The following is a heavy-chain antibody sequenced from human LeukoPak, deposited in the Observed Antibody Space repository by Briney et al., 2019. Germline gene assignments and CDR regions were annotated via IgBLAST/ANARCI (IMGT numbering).Heavy chain of an antibody. D-gene: IGHD6-13*01. V-gene: IGHV3-30*02. Sequence: GGSLRLSCAASGFTFSTYGIHWVRQAPGKGLEWVSFIRFDGSDKYYADSVKGRFTISRDNSKNTLYLQMNSPKPEDTAVYYCAKDRSTYSGSWLFDYWGQGTLVTVSS. CDR3: AKDRSTYSGSWLFDY. CDR2: IRFDGSDK. CDR1: GFTFSTYG. J-gene: IGHJ4*02.